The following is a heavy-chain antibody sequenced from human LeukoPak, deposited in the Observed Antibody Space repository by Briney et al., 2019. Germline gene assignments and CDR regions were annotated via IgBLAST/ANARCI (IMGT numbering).Heavy chain of an antibody. J-gene: IGHJ4*02. CDR2: IYTSGST. Sequence: GGSLRLSCAASGFTVSSNYMSWVRQAPGKGLEWVSVIYTSGSTYYTDSLKGRFTISRDNSKNTRYLQMNSLRPEDTAMYYCARDLAAMAPGGYWGQGTLVTVSS. CDR3: ARDLAAMAPGGY. CDR1: GFTVSSNY. V-gene: IGHV3-53*01. D-gene: IGHD5-18*01.